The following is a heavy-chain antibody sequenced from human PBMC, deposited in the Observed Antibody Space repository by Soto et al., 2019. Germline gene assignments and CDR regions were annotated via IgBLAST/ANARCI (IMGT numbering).Heavy chain of an antibody. V-gene: IGHV3-11*01. CDR3: ERRNAFDT. CDR2: TSSTASTL. J-gene: IGHJ3*02. Sequence: GSLRLSCAASGFTFGDFYLSWIRQAPGKGLDWVSYTSSTASTLHSEDPVKGRFTISRDNANNPLYLQMKRMRAEDTAVYYCERRNAFDTWGQGTMVTVSS. CDR1: GFTFGDFY.